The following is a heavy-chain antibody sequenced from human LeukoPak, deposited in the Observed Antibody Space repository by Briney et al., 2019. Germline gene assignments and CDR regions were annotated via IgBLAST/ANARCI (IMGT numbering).Heavy chain of an antibody. Sequence: GGSLRLSCAASGFTFSSHSMNWVRQAPGKGLEWVSSISSSSSYIYYADSVKGRFTISRDNAKNSLYLQMNSLRAEDTAVYYCARSGIAAAGTGRFDPWGQGTLVTVSS. CDR1: GFTFSSHS. CDR3: ARSGIAAAGTGRFDP. D-gene: IGHD6-13*01. V-gene: IGHV3-21*01. CDR2: ISSSSSYI. J-gene: IGHJ5*02.